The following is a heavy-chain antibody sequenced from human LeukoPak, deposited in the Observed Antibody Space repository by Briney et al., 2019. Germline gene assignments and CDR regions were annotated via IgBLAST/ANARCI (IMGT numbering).Heavy chain of an antibody. V-gene: IGHV1-2*02. CDR3: ARLTTTVTSFDY. CDR2: INPNSGGT. CDR1: GYTFTGYY. D-gene: IGHD4-17*01. Sequence: ASVKVSCKASGYTFTGYYMHWVRQAPGQGLEWMGWINPNSGGTNYAQKFQGRVTMTRDTSISTAYMELRRLRSGDTAVYYCARLTTTVTSFDYWGQGTLVTVSS. J-gene: IGHJ4*02.